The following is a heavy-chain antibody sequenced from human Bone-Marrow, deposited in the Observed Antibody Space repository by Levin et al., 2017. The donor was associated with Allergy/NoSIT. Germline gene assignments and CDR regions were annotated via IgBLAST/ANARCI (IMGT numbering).Heavy chain of an antibody. D-gene: IGHD7-27*01. CDR3: ARRGPNWGFFDY. CDR1: GFTFSSHV. V-gene: IGHV3-23*01. J-gene: IGHJ4*02. Sequence: ETLSLTCAASGFTFSSHVMNWVRQAPGKGLEWVSSVTNNDDATYYADSVKGRFTISRDNSKNTLYLQMNSLSAEDTALYYCARRGPNWGFFDYWGLGTLVTVSS. CDR2: VTNNDDAT.